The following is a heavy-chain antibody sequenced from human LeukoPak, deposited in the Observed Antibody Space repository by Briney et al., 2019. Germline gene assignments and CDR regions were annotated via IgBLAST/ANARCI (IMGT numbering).Heavy chain of an antibody. CDR1: GYSISNYY. V-gene: IGHV4-59*01. CDR2: IYYSGST. Sequence: PSETLSLTCTASGYSISNYYWSCIRQPPGKGLEWIGYIYYSGSTNYDPSLKSRVTISLDTSKNQFSLKLSSVTAADTAVYYCSRARSGPVYFDYWGQGALVTVSS. J-gene: IGHJ4*02. D-gene: IGHD4-17*01. CDR3: SRARSGPVYFDY.